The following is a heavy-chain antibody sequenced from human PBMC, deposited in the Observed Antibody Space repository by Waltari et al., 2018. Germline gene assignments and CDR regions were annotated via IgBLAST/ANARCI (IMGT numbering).Heavy chain of an antibody. D-gene: IGHD1-1*01. CDR2: IHHSGSA. V-gene: IGHV4-38-2*02. CDR1: GYSISNVYY. CDR3: ARQPIEGNLPDWFDP. Sequence: QVQLQQSGPGLVKPSETLSLTCTVSGYSISNVYYWGWIRQPPGKGLEWIGSIHHSGSAYYNPSLNSRVTISLETSKNQFSLKLTSVAATDTAIYYCARQPIEGNLPDWFDPWGQGTLVTVCS. J-gene: IGHJ5*02.